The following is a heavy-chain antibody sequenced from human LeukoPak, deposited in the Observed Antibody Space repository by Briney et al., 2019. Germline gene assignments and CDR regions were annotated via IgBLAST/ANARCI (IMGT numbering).Heavy chain of an antibody. J-gene: IGHJ4*02. CDR2: IYYSGST. CDR3: ARMDILTGYYSSGFDY. CDR1: GGSISSYY. Sequence: SETLSLTCTVSGGSISSYYWSWIRQPPGKGLEWIGYIYYSGSTNYNPSLKSRVTISVDTSKNQFSLKLSSVTAADTAVYYCARMDILTGYYSSGFDYWGQGTLVTVSS. V-gene: IGHV4-59*01. D-gene: IGHD3-9*01.